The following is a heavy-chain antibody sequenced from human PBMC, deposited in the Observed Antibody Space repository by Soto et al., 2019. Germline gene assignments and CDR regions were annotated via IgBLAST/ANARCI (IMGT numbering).Heavy chain of an antibody. V-gene: IGHV3-23*01. CDR2: ILGSGVS. J-gene: IGHJ4*02. CDR1: GFTLSTYA. CDR3: AKDAVYRDGLWLPES. D-gene: IGHD2-21*01. Sequence: GGSLRLSCAASGFTLSTYAMMWVRQAPGKGLEWVSGILGSGVSYHADSVKGRLTISKDNSMNTLYLQMNSLRADDTAVYYCAKDAVYRDGLWLPESWGQGTLVTVSS.